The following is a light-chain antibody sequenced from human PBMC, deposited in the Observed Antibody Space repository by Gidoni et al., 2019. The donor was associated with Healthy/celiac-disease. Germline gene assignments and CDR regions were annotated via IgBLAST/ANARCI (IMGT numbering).Light chain of an antibody. CDR2: GSS. Sequence: EIVLTQSPGTLSVSPGDRATLSCRASQSVSSSFLGWYQQKPSQAPRLLISGSSSRATVIPDSFSGSAAGTVFPLTISILEPEYFAVYYFQHYGSSPWTFGHGTKVEIK. CDR3: QHYGSSPWT. V-gene: IGKV3-20*01. J-gene: IGKJ1*01. CDR1: QSVSSSF.